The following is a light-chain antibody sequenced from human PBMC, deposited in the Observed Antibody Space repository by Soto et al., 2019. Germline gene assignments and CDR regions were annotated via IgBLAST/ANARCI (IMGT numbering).Light chain of an antibody. Sequence: QSALTQPPSASGSPGHSITISCTGTSSDVGGYNYVSWYQQHPGKAPKLMIYEVSKRPSGVPHRFSGSKSGNTASLTVSGLQAEDEADYYCSSYAGSNNVVVFGGGTKLTVL. V-gene: IGLV2-8*01. CDR2: EVS. CDR1: SSDVGGYNY. CDR3: SSYAGSNNVVV. J-gene: IGLJ2*01.